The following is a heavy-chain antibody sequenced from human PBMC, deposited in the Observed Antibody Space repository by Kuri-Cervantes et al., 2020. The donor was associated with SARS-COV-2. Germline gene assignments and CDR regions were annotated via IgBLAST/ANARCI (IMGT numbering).Heavy chain of an antibody. CDR1: GYTFTSYG. Sequence: ASVKVSCKASGYTFTSYGISWVRQVPGQGLEWMGWISAYNGNTNYAQKLQGRVTMTTDTSTSTAYMEPRSLRSDDTAVYYCARESGSSGWYGFDYWGQGTLVTVSS. CDR2: ISAYNGNT. V-gene: IGHV1-18*04. CDR3: ARESGSSGWYGFDY. D-gene: IGHD6-19*01. J-gene: IGHJ4*02.